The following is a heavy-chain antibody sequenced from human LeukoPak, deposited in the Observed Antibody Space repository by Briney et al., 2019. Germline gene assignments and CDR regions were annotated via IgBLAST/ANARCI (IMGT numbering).Heavy chain of an antibody. CDR3: ARVPLVRGAIVFPAGYFDL. CDR1: GYTFTNYG. CDR2: ISAYNGNT. D-gene: IGHD3-10*01. J-gene: IGHJ2*01. Sequence: ASVKVSCKASGYTFTNYGISRVRQAPGQGLEWMGWISAYNGNTNYAQKFQGRVTMTTDTSTTTTYMDLRSLRSDDTAVYYCARVPLVRGAIVFPAGYFDLWGRGALVTVSS. V-gene: IGHV1-18*01.